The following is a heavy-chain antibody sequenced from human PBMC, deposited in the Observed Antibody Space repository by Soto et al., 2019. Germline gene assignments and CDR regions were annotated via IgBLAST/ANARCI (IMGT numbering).Heavy chain of an antibody. Sequence: GGSLRLSCAASGFTFSSYSMNWVRQAPGKGLEWVSSISSSSSYIYYADSVKGRFTISRDNAKNSLYLQMNSLRAEDTAVYYCARSPKTGYYYYYMDFWGKGTTVTVSS. CDR3: ARSPKTGYYYYYMDF. J-gene: IGHJ6*03. CDR2: ISSSSSYI. CDR1: GFTFSSYS. D-gene: IGHD3-9*01. V-gene: IGHV3-21*01.